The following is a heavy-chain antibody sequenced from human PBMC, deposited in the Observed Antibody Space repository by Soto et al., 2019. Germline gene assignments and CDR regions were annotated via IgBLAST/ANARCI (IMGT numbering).Heavy chain of an antibody. J-gene: IGHJ5*02. V-gene: IGHV1-69*02. D-gene: IGHD3-10*01. CDR1: GCTFSRYT. CDR3: ERGSTIDRGAPSWFDP. CDR2: IIPIAAIA. Sequence: QVQLVQSGAEVKKPGSSVKVSCKASGCTFSRYTINWVRQAPGQGLEWMGRIIPIAAIANYTQKFQGRVTITVDKASTTAYMELSSLRSDDTAVYYCERGSTIDRGAPSWFDPWGQGTLVTVAS.